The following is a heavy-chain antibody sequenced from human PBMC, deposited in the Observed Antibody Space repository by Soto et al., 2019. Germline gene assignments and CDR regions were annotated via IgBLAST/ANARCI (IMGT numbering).Heavy chain of an antibody. J-gene: IGHJ6*02. CDR3: ASASGSYSYSYGMDV. Sequence: QGHLQESGPGLVKPSETLSLTCTVSGASIRSFFWTWIRQPPARGVGWIGNIDYSVRTNYNPTLKNRVTMSVDTSNNHFSLMLTSVTAADTAVYACASASGSYSYSYGMDVWGHGTTVTVSS. D-gene: IGHD1-26*01. V-gene: IGHV4-59*01. CDR2: IDYSVRT. CDR1: GASIRSFF.